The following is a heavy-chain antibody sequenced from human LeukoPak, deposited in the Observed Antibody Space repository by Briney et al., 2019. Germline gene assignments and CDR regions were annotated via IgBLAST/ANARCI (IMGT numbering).Heavy chain of an antibody. J-gene: IGHJ3*02. V-gene: IGHV5-51*01. D-gene: IGHD3-16*01. CDR3: ASRSGIGDLDAFDI. Sequence: GESLKISCNCSGYRFTNYWIGWVRQMPGKGLEWVGVIYPGDCDTRYSPSFQGQVTISADKSNTPVYLKWSTLTASDTAIYYCASRSGIGDLDAFDIWGQGTMVTVSS. CDR1: GYRFTNYW. CDR2: IYPGDCDT.